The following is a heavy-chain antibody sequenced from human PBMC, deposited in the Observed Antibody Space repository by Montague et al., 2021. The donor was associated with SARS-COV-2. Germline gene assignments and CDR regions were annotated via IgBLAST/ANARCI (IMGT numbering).Heavy chain of an antibody. CDR2: IYWDDDK. J-gene: IGHJ4*02. CDR1: GFSLGSSGVG. V-gene: IGHV2-5*02. D-gene: IGHD6-19*01. CDR3: AHKGAMAGSDVDWGY. Sequence: PALVKPTQTLTLTCTVSGFSLGSSGVGVGWIRQPPGKALEWLALIYWDDDKRYSPSLKSRLTITKDTSKNQVVLTMTNMDPVDTATYYCAHKGAMAGSDVDWGYWGQGTLVTVSS.